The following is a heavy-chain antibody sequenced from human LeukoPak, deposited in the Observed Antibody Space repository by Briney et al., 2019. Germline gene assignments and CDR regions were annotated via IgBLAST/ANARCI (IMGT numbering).Heavy chain of an antibody. J-gene: IGHJ3*02. CDR2: IYHSGST. CDR1: GYSISSGFY. D-gene: IGHD5-12*01. Sequence: PSETLSLTCAVSGYSISSGFYWGWILQPPGKGLEWIESIYHSGSTYYNPSLKSRVTISVDTSKNQLSLKLSSVTAADTAVYYCARRLVDTITSAFDIWGQGRMVTVSS. V-gene: IGHV4-38-2*01. CDR3: ARRLVDTITSAFDI.